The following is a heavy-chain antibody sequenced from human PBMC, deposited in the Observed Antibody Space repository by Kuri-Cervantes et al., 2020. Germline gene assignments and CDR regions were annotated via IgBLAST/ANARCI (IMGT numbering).Heavy chain of an antibody. CDR2: INAGNGNT. CDR1: GYTFTSYA. D-gene: IGHD4-11*01. V-gene: IGHV1-3*01. J-gene: IGHJ4*02. Sequence: ASVKVSCKASGYTFTSYAMHWVRQAPGQRLEWMGWINAGNGNTKYSQKFQGRVTITRDTSASTAYMELSSLRSEDMAVYYCARDRDSNYPVGYFDYWGQGTLVTVSS. CDR3: ARDRDSNYPVGYFDY.